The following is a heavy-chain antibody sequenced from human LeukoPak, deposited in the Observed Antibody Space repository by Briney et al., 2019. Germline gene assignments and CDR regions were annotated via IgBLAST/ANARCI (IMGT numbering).Heavy chain of an antibody. CDR2: IWYDGGYK. Sequence: GGSLRLSCAASGFTFSSYAMHWVRQAPGKGLEWVAVIWYDGGYKYYLDSVKGRFTISRDNAKNTLYLQMNKLRVEDMAVYYCARVGDYENSGSQPFDYWGQGTLVTVSS. J-gene: IGHJ4*02. D-gene: IGHD3-22*01. CDR3: ARVGDYENSGSQPFDY. V-gene: IGHV3-30*04. CDR1: GFTFSSYA.